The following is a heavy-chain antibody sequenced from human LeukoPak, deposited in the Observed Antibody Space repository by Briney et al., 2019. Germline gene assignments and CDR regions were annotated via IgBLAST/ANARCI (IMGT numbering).Heavy chain of an antibody. Sequence: GGSLRLSCAASGFTFSSYAMNWVRQAPGKGLEWVSTISGSGAGTYYADSVRGRFTISRDTSKNTLYLQMNLLRAEDAAVYYCAKDKFIEAAGRLGYNYWGQGTLVTVSS. D-gene: IGHD6-13*01. J-gene: IGHJ4*02. CDR2: ISGSGAGT. V-gene: IGHV3-23*01. CDR1: GFTFSSYA. CDR3: AKDKFIEAAGRLGYNY.